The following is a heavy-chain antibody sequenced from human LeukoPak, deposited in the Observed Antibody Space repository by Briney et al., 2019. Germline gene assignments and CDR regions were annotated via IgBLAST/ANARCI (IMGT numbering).Heavy chain of an antibody. J-gene: IGHJ3*02. V-gene: IGHV3-23*01. D-gene: IGHD3-3*01. CDR2: ISSSGGNT. CDR1: GFTFRRYA. Sequence: PGGSLRLSCAASGFTFRRYAVSWVRQAPGRGLEWVSSISSSGGNTYYTDSVKGRFTISRDNSKNTLYLQMNSLRSEDTAVYYCARVRFLEWLLLDAFDIWGQGTMVTVSS. CDR3: ARVRFLEWLLLDAFDI.